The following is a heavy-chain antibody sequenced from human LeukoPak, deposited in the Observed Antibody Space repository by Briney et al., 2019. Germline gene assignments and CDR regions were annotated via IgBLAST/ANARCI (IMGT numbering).Heavy chain of an antibody. Sequence: GGSLRLSCAASGFTFSSYSMNWVRQAPGKGLEWVSSISSSSSYIYYADSVKGRFTISRDNAKNSLYLQMNSLRAEDTALYYCARDLGSGWYSAFDIWGQGTMVTVFS. V-gene: IGHV3-21*04. D-gene: IGHD6-19*01. J-gene: IGHJ3*02. CDR1: GFTFSSYS. CDR2: ISSSSSYI. CDR3: ARDLGSGWYSAFDI.